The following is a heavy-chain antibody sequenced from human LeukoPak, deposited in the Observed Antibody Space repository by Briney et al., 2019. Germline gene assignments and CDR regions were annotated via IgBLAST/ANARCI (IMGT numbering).Heavy chain of an antibody. D-gene: IGHD6-6*01. CDR3: AKGSVAGRQRAPPKEWFDP. V-gene: IGHV3-21*01. CDR2: ISSSSSYI. CDR1: GFTFSSYR. Sequence: PGGSLRLSCAASGFTFSSYRMNWVRQAPGKGLQWVSSISSSSSYIYYADSVKGRFTISRDNAKNSLYLQMNSLRAEDTAVYYCAKGSVAGRQRAPPKEWFDPWGQGTLVTVPS. J-gene: IGHJ5*02.